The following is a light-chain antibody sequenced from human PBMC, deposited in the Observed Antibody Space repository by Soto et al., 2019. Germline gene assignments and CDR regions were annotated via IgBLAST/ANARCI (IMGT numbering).Light chain of an antibody. CDR2: DAS. V-gene: IGKV3-15*01. CDR1: QSVSSD. J-gene: IGKJ1*01. CDR3: QQYNNWRT. Sequence: EIVMTQSPATLSVSPGEKATLSCRASQSVSSDLAWYHQKPGQAPRLLIYDASTRATGIPARISGSGSGTEFTLTISSLQSEDFAVYYCQQYNNWRTFGQGTKVDIK.